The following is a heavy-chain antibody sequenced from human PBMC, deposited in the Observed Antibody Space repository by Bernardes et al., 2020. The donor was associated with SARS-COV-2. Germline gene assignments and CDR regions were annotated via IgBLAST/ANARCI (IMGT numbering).Heavy chain of an antibody. Sequence: GGSLRLSCAASGFTFKNHCMHWVRQAPAKGLVWVSRINFYGSNTLHADSLKGRFTISRDHAENTLYLQMTSLTADDTGGYYCARDRVDGDCSSARCYQSLFDYWGQGNLDTV. D-gene: IGHD2-2*01. V-gene: IGHV3-74*03. CDR2: INFYGSNT. CDR1: GFTFKNHC. CDR3: ARDRVDGDCSSARCYQSLFDY. J-gene: IGHJ4*02.